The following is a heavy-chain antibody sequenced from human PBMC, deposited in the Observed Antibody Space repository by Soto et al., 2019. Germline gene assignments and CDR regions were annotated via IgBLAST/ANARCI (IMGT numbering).Heavy chain of an antibody. CDR1: GFTFSSYW. D-gene: IGHD3-22*01. CDR2: IKQDGSEK. J-gene: IGHJ4*02. CDR3: ARYGDYYDSSGYYGGPDY. V-gene: IGHV3-7*05. Sequence: GGSLRLSCAASGFTFSSYWMSWVRQAPGKGLEWVVNIKQDGSEKYYVDSVKGRFTISRDNAKNSLYLQMNSLRAEDTAVYYCARYGDYYDSSGYYGGPDYWGQGTLVTVSS.